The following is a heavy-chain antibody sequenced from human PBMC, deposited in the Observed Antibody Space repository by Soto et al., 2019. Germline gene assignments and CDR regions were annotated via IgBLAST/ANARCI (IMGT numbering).Heavy chain of an antibody. V-gene: IGHV3-72*01. D-gene: IGHD2-2*01. CDR3: ARSGSSSSCYDF. CDR1: GFTFSDHY. Sequence: GGSLRLSCAASGFTFSDHYIDGVRQAPGKGLEWVGRTRKKGNTYTTDYAASVEGRFTISRDDSKNSLYLQMDSLKSEDTAVYFCARSGSSSSCYDFWGQGTLVTVSS. CDR2: TRKKGNTYTT. J-gene: IGHJ4*02.